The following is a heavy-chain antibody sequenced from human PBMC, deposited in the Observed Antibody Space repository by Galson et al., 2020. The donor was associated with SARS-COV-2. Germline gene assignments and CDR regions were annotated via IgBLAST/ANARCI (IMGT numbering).Heavy chain of an antibody. CDR3: ARGRGGSYYGGQDY. CDR2: ISYDGINK. Sequence: TGGSLRLSCAASGFTFSSYAMHWVRQAPGKGLEWVAVISYDGINKYYADSVKGRFTISRDNSKNTLYLQMNSLRAEDTAVYYCARGRGGSYYGGQDYWGQGTLVTVSS. CDR1: GFTFSSYA. D-gene: IGHD1-26*01. J-gene: IGHJ4*02. V-gene: IGHV3-30-3*01.